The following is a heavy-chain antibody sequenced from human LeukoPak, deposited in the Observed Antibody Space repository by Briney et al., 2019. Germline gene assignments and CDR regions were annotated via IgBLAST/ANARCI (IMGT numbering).Heavy chain of an antibody. J-gene: IGHJ6*02. CDR2: IYTSGST. Sequence: PSQTLSLTCTVSGGSISSDSYYWSWIRQPAGKGLEWIRRIYTSGSTNYNPSLKSRVTISVDTSKNQFSLKLSSVTAADTAVYYCARASGSYLSNYYYYGMDVWGQGTTVTVSS. V-gene: IGHV4-61*02. D-gene: IGHD1-26*01. CDR1: GGSISSDSYY. CDR3: ARASGSYLSNYYYYGMDV.